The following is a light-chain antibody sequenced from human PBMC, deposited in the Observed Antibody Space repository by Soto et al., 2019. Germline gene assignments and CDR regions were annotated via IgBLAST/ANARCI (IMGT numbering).Light chain of an antibody. CDR1: QTISSW. J-gene: IGKJ2*01. V-gene: IGKV1-5*03. CDR3: QQYNTYSYT. CDR2: KAS. Sequence: DIQXTXXXXXLXXXVXDGXXXTCRASQTISSWLAWYQQKPGTAPQLLIYKASTLESGVPSRFSGSGSGTEFTLTISSLQPDDFATYYCQQYNTYSYTFGQGTKVDI.